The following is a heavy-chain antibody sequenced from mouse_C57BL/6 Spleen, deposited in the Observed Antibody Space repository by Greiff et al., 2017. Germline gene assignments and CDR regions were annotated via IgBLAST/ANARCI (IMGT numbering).Heavy chain of an antibody. J-gene: IGHJ2*01. Sequence: VQLQQSGAELVRPGTSVKVSCKASGYAFTNYLIEWVKQRPGQGLEWIGVINPGSGGTNYNEKFKGKATLTADKSSSTAYMQLSSLTSEDSAVYFCAREGDYGSSYGYYFDYWGQGTTLTVSS. CDR3: AREGDYGSSYGYYFDY. CDR1: GYAFTNYL. D-gene: IGHD1-1*01. CDR2: INPGSGGT. V-gene: IGHV1-54*01.